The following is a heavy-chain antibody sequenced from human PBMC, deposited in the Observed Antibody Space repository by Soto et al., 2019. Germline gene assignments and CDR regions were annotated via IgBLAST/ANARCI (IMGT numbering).Heavy chain of an antibody. CDR2: IIPILGIA. CDR1: GGTFSSYT. V-gene: IGHV1-69*02. D-gene: IGHD2-15*01. CDR3: ARYCSGGGCYSGYY. J-gene: IGHJ4*02. Sequence: QVQLVQSGAEVKKPGSSVKVSCKASGGTFSSYTISWVRQAPGQGLEWMGRIIPILGIANYAQKFQGRVTIPADTSTRTAYMELNILRPERTAAYYCARYCSGGGCYSGYYSVQGTLVTVSS.